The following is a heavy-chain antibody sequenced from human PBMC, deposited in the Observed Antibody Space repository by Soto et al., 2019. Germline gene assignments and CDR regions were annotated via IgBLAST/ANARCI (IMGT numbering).Heavy chain of an antibody. J-gene: IGHJ5*02. CDR3: AKVADYDILSRYSESWFDP. CDR2: ISGSGGST. D-gene: IGHD3-9*01. Sequence: GGSLRLSCAASGFTFSSYAMSWVRQAPGKGLEWVSAISGSGGSTYYADSVKGRFTISRDNSKNTLYLQMNSLRAEDTAVYYCAKVADYDILSRYSESWFDPRGQGTLVTAPQ. V-gene: IGHV3-23*01. CDR1: GFTFSSYA.